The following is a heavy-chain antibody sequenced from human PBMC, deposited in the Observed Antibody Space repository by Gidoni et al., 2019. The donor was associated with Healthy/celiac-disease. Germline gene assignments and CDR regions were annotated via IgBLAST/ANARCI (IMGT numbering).Heavy chain of an antibody. CDR2: ISSSSSYT. V-gene: IGHV3-11*05. CDR1: GFTFSDYY. D-gene: IGHD6-13*01. J-gene: IGHJ6*02. Sequence: QVQLVASGGGLVKPGGSLRLSCAASGFTFSDYYMSRIRQAPGKGLEWVSYISSSSSYTNYADSVKGRFTISRDNAKNSLYLQMNSLRAEDTAVYYCAREGGIAAAAPYYYYGMDVWGQGTTVTVSS. CDR3: AREGGIAAAAPYYYYGMDV.